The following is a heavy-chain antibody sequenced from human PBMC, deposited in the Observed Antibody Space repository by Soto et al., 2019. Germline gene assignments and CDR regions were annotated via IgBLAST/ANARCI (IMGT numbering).Heavy chain of an antibody. CDR2: ISAYNGNT. CDR1: GYTFTSYG. V-gene: IGHV1-18*01. D-gene: IGHD2-15*01. J-gene: IGHJ6*02. Sequence: GASVKVSCKASGYTFTSYGISWVRQAPGQGLEWMGWISAYNGNTNYAQKLQGRVTMTTDTSTSTAYMELRSLRSDDTAVYYCAWGGGYCSGGSCYLPPNYYYYGMDVWGRGTTVTVSS. CDR3: AWGGGYCSGGSCYLPPNYYYYGMDV.